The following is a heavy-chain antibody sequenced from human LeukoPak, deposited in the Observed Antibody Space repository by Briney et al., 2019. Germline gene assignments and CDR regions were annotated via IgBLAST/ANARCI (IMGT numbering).Heavy chain of an antibody. D-gene: IGHD4-23*01. CDR1: GGTFNSYT. V-gene: IGHV1-69*05. J-gene: IGHJ2*01. Sequence: ASVKVSCKASGGTFNSYTISWVRQAPGQGLEWMGGIIPIFGTANYAQKFQGRVTITTDESTGTAYMELSSLRSEDTAVYYCAREVTTVVTTYPERYFDLWGRGTLVTVSS. CDR3: AREVTTVVTTYPERYFDL. CDR2: IIPIFGTA.